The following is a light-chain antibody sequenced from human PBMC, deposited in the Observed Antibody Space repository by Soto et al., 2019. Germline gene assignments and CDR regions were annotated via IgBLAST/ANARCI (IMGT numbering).Light chain of an antibody. J-gene: IGLJ3*02. CDR2: GNS. V-gene: IGLV1-40*01. CDR1: SSNIGAGYD. CDR3: QSYDSSLSGLGV. Sequence: QSVLTQPPSMSGAPGQRVTISCTGSSSNIGAGYDVHWYQQLPGTAPKLLIYGNSHRPSGVPDRFSGSKSGTSASLAITGHQAEDEADYYCQSYDSSLSGLGVFGGGTKLTVL.